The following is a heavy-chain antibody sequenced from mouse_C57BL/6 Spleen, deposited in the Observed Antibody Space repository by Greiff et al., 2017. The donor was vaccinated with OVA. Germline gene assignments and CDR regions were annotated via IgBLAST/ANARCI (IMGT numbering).Heavy chain of an antibody. V-gene: IGHV1-72*01. D-gene: IGHD1-1*01. CDR2: IDPNSGGT. CDR3: ARSVYVGAWFAY. J-gene: IGHJ3*01. CDR1: GYTFTSYW. Sequence: VQLKQPGAELVKPGASVKLSCKASGYTFTSYWMHWVKQRPGRGLEWIGRIDPNSGGTKYNEKFKSKATLTVDKPSSTAYMQLSSLTSEDSAVYYCARSVYVGAWFAYWGQGTLVTVSA.